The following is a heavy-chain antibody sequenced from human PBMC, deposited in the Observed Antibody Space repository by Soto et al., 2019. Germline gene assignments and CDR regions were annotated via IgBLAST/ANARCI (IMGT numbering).Heavy chain of an antibody. D-gene: IGHD3-10*01. J-gene: IGHJ4*02. CDR3: ARVDPRGVAVVRDY. Sequence: QVQLVQSGPEVKKPGASVKVSCKASGNTFASHGFSWVRQAPGQGLEWMGWISGFNGQTNYALKFQGRVTLTTDTSTSTAYMGLRSLRSDDTAVYFCARVDPRGVAVVRDYWGQGTLVTVSS. CDR2: ISGFNGQT. V-gene: IGHV1-18*01. CDR1: GNTFASHG.